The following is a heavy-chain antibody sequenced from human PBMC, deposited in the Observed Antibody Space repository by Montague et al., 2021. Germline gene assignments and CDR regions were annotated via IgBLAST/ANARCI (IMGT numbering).Heavy chain of an antibody. CDR1: GFTFSNYW. Sequence: SLRLSCAASGFTFSNYWMSWVRQAPGKGLEWVANIKQDGSEKHYVDSVKGRFTISRDNAKNSLYLQMNSLRAEDTAVYFCARDQGQGYCGGDCYVGLDYWSQGTLVTVSS. CDR2: IKQDGSEK. J-gene: IGHJ4*02. V-gene: IGHV3-7*01. D-gene: IGHD2-21*01. CDR3: ARDQGQGYCGGDCYVGLDY.